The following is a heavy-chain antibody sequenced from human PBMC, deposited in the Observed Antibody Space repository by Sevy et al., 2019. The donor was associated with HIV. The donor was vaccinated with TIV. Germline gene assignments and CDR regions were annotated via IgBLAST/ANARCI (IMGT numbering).Heavy chain of an antibody. J-gene: IGHJ6*02. CDR3: AKDLKAVDYYYYGMDV. V-gene: IGHV3-23*01. CDR2: ISGSGGST. Sequence: GGSLRLSCAASGFTFSSYAMSWVRQAPGKGLEWVSVISGSGGSTYYADSVKGRFTISRDNSKNTLYLQMNSLRAEDTAVYYCAKDLKAVDYYYYGMDVWGQGTTVTVSS. CDR1: GFTFSSYA.